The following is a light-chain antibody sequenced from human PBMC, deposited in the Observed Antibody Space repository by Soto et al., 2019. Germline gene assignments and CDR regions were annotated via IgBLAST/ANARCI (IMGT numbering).Light chain of an antibody. CDR2: GAS. CDR3: QQYGSSGT. V-gene: IGKV3-20*01. Sequence: EIVMTQSPATLSVSPGERATLSCRASQSVRTNLAWYQHKPGQAPRLLIYGASNRATGIPDRFSGSGSGTDFTLTISRLEPEDFAVYYCQQYGSSGTFGQGTKVDIK. CDR1: QSVRTN. J-gene: IGKJ1*01.